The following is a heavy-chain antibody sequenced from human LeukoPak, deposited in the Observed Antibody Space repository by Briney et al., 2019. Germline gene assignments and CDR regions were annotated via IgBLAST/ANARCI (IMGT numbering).Heavy chain of an antibody. J-gene: IGHJ4*02. CDR2: INPNSGGT. Sequence: ASVKVSCKASTYTFTGYYMHWVRQAPGQGLEWMGWINPNSGGTNYAQKFQGRVTMTRDTSISTAYMELSRLRSDDTAVYYCARLLEWSQARDYWGQGTLVTVSS. CDR3: ARLLEWSQARDY. V-gene: IGHV1-2*02. D-gene: IGHD3-3*01. CDR1: TYTFTGYY.